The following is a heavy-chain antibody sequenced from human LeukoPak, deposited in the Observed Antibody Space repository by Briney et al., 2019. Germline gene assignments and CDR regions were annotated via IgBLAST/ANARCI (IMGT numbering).Heavy chain of an antibody. Sequence: PSETLSLTCTVSGASINSNIHYWGWIRQPLGKGLEWIGSIYYSGSTYYNPSLKSGVTISIDTSKNQFSLKLSSVTAADTAVYYCARDQGVAYAFDIWGQGTMVTVSS. D-gene: IGHD2-15*01. CDR2: IYYSGST. V-gene: IGHV4-39*07. J-gene: IGHJ3*02. CDR1: GASINSNIHY. CDR3: ARDQGVAYAFDI.